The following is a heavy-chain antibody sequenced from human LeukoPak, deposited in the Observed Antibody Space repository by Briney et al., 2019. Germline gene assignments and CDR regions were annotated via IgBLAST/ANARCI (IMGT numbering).Heavy chain of an antibody. J-gene: IGHJ4*02. CDR2: MNPNSGNT. V-gene: IGHV1-8*03. Sequence: ASVKVSCKASGYTFTSYDINWVRQATGQGLEWMGWMNPNSGNTGYAQKFQGRVTITRNTSISTAYMELSSLRSEDTAVYYCARGDLGATPFDYWGQGTLVTVSS. CDR1: GYTFTSYD. CDR3: ARGDLGATPFDY. D-gene: IGHD1-26*01.